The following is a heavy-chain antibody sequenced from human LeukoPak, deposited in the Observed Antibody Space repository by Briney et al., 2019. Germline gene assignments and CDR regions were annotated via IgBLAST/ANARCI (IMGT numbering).Heavy chain of an antibody. V-gene: IGHV1-2*02. J-gene: IGHJ4*02. CDR2: INTNRGWT. Sequence: ASVKVSCKASGYTFTGYYMHWVRPAPVQGLEWMGWINTNRGWTNYAKKFQSRVTMTRDTSISTAYTELSRLRSHYTAVYYFARNLISSSWYWVGYFDYWGQGTLVTVSS. D-gene: IGHD6-13*01. CDR3: ARNLISSSWYWVGYFDY. CDR1: GYTFTGYY.